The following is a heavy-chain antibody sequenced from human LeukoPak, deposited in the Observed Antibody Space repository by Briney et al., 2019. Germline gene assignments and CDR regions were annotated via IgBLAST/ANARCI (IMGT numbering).Heavy chain of an antibody. CDR2: ISSSSSYI. V-gene: IGHV3-21*01. J-gene: IGHJ5*02. Sequence: TGGSLRLSCATSGFTFSSYSMNWVRQAPGKGLEWVSSISSSSSYIYYADSVKGRFTISRDNAKNSLYLQMNSLRAEDTAVYYCARDLVTMVRGGLRFDPWGQGTLVTVSS. CDR1: GFTFSSYS. CDR3: ARDLVTMVRGGLRFDP. D-gene: IGHD3-10*01.